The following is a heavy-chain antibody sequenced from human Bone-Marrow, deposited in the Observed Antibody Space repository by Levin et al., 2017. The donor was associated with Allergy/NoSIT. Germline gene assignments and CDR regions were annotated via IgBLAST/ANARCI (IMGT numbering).Heavy chain of an antibody. CDR2: ISASGGST. J-gene: IGHJ5*01. CDR1: GFTFSDYY. CDR3: AKDRAIPSSRWFDS. D-gene: IGHD2-2*01. V-gene: IGHV3-23*01. Sequence: PGGSLRLSCAASGFTFSDYYMNWVRQAPGKGLEWVSSISASGGSTHYADSVKGRSTISRDNSKNTVYLQMISLRAEDTAIYYCAKDRAIPSSRWFDSWGQGTLVTVSS.